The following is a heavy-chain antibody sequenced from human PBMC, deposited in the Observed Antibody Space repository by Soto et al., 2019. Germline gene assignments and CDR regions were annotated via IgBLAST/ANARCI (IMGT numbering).Heavy chain of an antibody. D-gene: IGHD3-22*01. V-gene: IGHV4-38-2*02. CDR1: GYSISSGYY. J-gene: IGHJ4*02. CDR3: AREYYDSSGYYLLDY. CDR2: IYHSGST. Sequence: SETLSLTCAVSGYSISSGYYWGWIRQPPGKGLEWIGSIYHSGSTYYNPPLKSRVTISVDTSKNQFSLKLSSVTAADTAVYYCAREYYDSSGYYLLDYWGQGTLVTVSS.